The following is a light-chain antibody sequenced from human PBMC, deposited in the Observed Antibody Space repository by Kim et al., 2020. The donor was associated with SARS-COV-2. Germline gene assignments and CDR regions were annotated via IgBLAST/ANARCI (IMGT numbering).Light chain of an antibody. V-gene: IGLV3-19*01. CDR1: SHRSYY. J-gene: IGLJ2*01. CDR3: NSRDSSGNFVV. CDR2: GKN. Sequence: ALGQTVRITCQGDSHRSYYASWYQQKPGQAPVLVIYGKNNRPSGIPDRFSGSSSGNTASLTITGAQAEDEADYYCNSRDSSGNFVVFGGGTQLTVL.